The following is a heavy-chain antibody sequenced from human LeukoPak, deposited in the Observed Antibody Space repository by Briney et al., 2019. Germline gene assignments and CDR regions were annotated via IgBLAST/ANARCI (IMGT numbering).Heavy chain of an antibody. CDR3: ARWLHHLGAFDI. Sequence: ASETLSLTCTVSGGSISSYYWSWIRQPPGKGLEWIGYIYYSGSTNYNPSLKSRVTISVDTSKNQFSLKLSSVTAADTAVYYCARWLHHLGAFDIWGQGTMVTVSS. D-gene: IGHD5-24*01. V-gene: IGHV4-59*01. CDR1: GGSISSYY. J-gene: IGHJ3*02. CDR2: IYYSGST.